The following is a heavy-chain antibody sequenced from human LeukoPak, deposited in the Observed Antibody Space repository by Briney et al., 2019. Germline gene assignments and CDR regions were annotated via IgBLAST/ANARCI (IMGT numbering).Heavy chain of an antibody. CDR2: IRSQASKT. V-gene: IGHV3-30*02. CDR1: GFIFSSYA. J-gene: IGHJ4*02. D-gene: IGHD7-27*01. Sequence: GGSLRLSCAASGFIFSSYAMSWVRQAPGKGLEWVAFIRSQASKTYYEESVKGRFTISRDNSKSTLYLQMNSLRVEDTAVYYCAKDYRWGFDYWGQGSLVTVSS. CDR3: AKDYRWGFDY.